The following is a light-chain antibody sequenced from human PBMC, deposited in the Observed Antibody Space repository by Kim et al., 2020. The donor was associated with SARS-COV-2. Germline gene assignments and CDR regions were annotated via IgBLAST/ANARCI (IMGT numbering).Light chain of an antibody. CDR3: LLSDRGASGVSVV. Sequence: VTLTRGSSTGALTSGHYPYWFQQKPGQAPRTLIYDTINKNSWTSARFSGSLLGGKGALTLSGAQPEDEAVYYCLLSDRGASGVSVVFGGGTQLTVL. J-gene: IGLJ2*01. CDR1: TGALTSGHY. CDR2: DTI. V-gene: IGLV7-46*01.